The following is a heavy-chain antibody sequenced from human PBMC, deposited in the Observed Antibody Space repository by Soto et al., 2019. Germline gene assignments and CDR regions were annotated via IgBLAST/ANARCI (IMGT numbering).Heavy chain of an antibody. CDR2: FDPEDGET. CDR3: ATVPRGGLLVQGLGYYYGMDV. D-gene: IGHD6-13*01. V-gene: IGHV1-24*01. CDR1: GYTLTELS. J-gene: IGHJ6*02. Sequence: ASVKVSCKVSGYTLTELSMHWVRQAPGKGLEWMGGFDPEDGETIYAQKFQGRVTMTEDTSTDTAYMELSSLRSEDTAVYYCATVPRGGLLVQGLGYYYGMDVWGQGTTVTVSS.